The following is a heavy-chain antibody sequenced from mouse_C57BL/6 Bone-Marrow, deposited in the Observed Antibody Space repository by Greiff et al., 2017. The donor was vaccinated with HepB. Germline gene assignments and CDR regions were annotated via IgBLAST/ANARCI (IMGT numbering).Heavy chain of an antibody. Sequence: EVKLMESGPGLVKPSQSLSLTCSVTGYSITSGYYWNWIRQFPGNKLEWMGYISYDGSNNYNPSLKNRISITRDPSKNQFFLKLNSVTTEDTATYYGARGGDITTVVDYWGQGTTLTVSS. CDR1: GYSITSGYY. CDR3: ARGGDITTVVDY. D-gene: IGHD1-1*01. J-gene: IGHJ2*01. V-gene: IGHV3-6*01. CDR2: ISYDGSN.